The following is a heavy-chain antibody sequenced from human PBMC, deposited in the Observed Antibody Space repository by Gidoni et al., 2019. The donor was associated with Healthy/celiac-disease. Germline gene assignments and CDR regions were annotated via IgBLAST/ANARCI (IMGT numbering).Heavy chain of an antibody. CDR2: IYYSGST. CDR1: GGSISSYY. CDR3: ARQPGQRHAFDI. Sequence: QVQLQESGPGLVKPSETLSLTCTVSGGSISSYYWSWIRQPPGKGLEWIGYIYYSGSTNYNPSLKSRVTISVDTSKNQFSLKLSSVTAADTAVYYCARQPGQRHAFDIWGQGTMVTVSS. V-gene: IGHV4-59*08. J-gene: IGHJ3*02.